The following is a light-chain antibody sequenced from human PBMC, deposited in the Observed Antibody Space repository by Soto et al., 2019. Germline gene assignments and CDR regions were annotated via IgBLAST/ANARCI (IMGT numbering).Light chain of an antibody. CDR2: YYSDSDK. V-gene: IGLV5-37*01. J-gene: IGLJ2*01. CDR3: MIWPSNAHVV. Sequence: QAVVTQPPSSSASPGESARLTSTLPSDINVGSYNIYWYQQKPGSPPRYLLYYYSDSDKGQGSGVPSRFSGSKDASANTGILLISGLQSEDEADYYCMIWPSNAHVVFGGGTKLTVL. CDR1: SDINVGSYN.